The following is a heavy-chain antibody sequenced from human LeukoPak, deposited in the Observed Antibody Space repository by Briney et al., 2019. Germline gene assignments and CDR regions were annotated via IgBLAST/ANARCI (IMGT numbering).Heavy chain of an antibody. J-gene: IGHJ4*02. V-gene: IGHV3-23*01. Sequence: GGSLRLSCAASGFTFSSYAMSWVRQAPGQGLEWVSAISGSGGSTYYADSVKGRFTISRDNSKNTLYLQMNSLRAEDTAVYYCAKALYYYDSSGHYREYYFDYWGQGTLVTVSS. D-gene: IGHD3-22*01. CDR1: GFTFSSYA. CDR2: ISGSGGST. CDR3: AKALYYYDSSGHYREYYFDY.